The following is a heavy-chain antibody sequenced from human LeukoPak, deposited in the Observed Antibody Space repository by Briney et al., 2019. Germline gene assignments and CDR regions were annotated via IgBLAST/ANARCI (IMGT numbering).Heavy chain of an antibody. CDR2: IWYDGSNK. CDR1: GFTFSSYA. D-gene: IGHD6-13*01. CDR3: ARMRATVAAAPGGY. J-gene: IGHJ4*02. Sequence: GGSLRLSFAASGFTFSSYAMHWVRQAPGKGLEWVAVIWYDGSNKYYADSVKGRFTISRDNSKNTLYLQMNSLRAEDTAVYYCARMRATVAAAPGGYWGQGTLVTVCS. V-gene: IGHV3-30*07.